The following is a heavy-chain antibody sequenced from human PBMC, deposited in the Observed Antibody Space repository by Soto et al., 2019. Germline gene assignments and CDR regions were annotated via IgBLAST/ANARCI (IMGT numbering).Heavy chain of an antibody. Sequence: GGSLRHSCAASGFTFDDYAMHWVRQATGKGLEWVSGISWNSGSIGYADSVKGRFTISRDNAKNSLYLQMNSLRAEDTALYYCAKDEDYDFWSAGGFDPWGQGTLVTVSS. CDR1: GFTFDDYA. J-gene: IGHJ5*02. V-gene: IGHV3-9*01. D-gene: IGHD3-3*01. CDR3: AKDEDYDFWSAGGFDP. CDR2: ISWNSGSI.